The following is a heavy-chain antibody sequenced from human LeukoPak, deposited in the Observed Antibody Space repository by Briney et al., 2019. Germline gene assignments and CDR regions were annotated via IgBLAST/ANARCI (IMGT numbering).Heavy chain of an antibody. CDR2: IWYDGSNK. V-gene: IGHV3-33*01. CDR1: GFTFSSYG. CDR3: ASIWGLAYCGGDCQNPLDY. Sequence: GGSLRLSCAASGFTFSSYGMHWVRQAPGKGLEWVAVIWYDGSNKYYADSVKGRLTISRDNSKNTLYLQMNSLRAEDTAVYYCASIWGLAYCGGDCQNPLDYWGQGTLVTVSS. D-gene: IGHD2-21*02. J-gene: IGHJ4*02.